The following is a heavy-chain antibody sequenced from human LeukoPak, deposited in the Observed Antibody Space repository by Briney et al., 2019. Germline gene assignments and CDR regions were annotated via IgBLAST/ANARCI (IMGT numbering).Heavy chain of an antibody. CDR3: ARVKSYWGDFDY. CDR2: ISSSGTYI. V-gene: IGHV3-21*01. CDR1: GFTFSTYN. Sequence: GGSLRLSCAASGFTFSTYNMNWVRQAPGKGLAWVSSISSSGTYIYYADSVKGRFTISRDNAKNSLYLQMNSLRAEDTAVYYCARVKSYWGDFDYWGQGTLVTVSS. J-gene: IGHJ4*02. D-gene: IGHD3-10*01.